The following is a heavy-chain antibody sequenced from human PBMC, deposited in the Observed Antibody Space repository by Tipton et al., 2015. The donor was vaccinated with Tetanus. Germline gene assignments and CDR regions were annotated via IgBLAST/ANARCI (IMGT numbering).Heavy chain of an antibody. CDR2: INHSGNT. D-gene: IGHD6-13*01. V-gene: IGHV4-34*01. CDR1: GASFSDYY. Sequence: LRLSCAVYGASFSDYYWSWIRQAPGKGLEWIGEINHSGNTNHNPSLKSRVTLSVDTSKNQFSLKLNSVTAADTAVYYCARGWGSSWYYFDYWGQGILVTVSS. CDR3: ARGWGSSWYYFDY. J-gene: IGHJ4*02.